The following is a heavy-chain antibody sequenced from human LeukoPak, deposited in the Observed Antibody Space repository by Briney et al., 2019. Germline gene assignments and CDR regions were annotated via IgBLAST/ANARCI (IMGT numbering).Heavy chain of an antibody. CDR3: AIMHPYYDGSGYWVQ. V-gene: IGHV3-23*01. Sequence: GGSLRLSCAASGFTFSSYAMSWVRQAPGKGLEWVSGISISGGSTSYADSVKGRFTISRDNPRNTLYMQMNSLRAEDTALYYCAIMHPYYDGSGYWVQWGQGTLVTVSS. CDR2: ISISGGST. D-gene: IGHD3-22*01. CDR1: GFTFSSYA. J-gene: IGHJ4*02.